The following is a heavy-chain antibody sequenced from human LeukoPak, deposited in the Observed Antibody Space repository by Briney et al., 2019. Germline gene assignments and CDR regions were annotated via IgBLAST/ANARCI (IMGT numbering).Heavy chain of an antibody. D-gene: IGHD3-22*01. Sequence: SETLSLTCTVSGGSISSYYWSWIRQPAGKGPEWIGRIYTSGSTNYNPSLKSRVTMSVDTSKSQFSLKLSSVTAADTAVYYCARYYYDSSGYQYNWFDPWGQGTLVTVS. J-gene: IGHJ5*02. V-gene: IGHV4-4*07. CDR3: ARYYYDSSGYQYNWFDP. CDR2: IYTSGST. CDR1: GGSISSYY.